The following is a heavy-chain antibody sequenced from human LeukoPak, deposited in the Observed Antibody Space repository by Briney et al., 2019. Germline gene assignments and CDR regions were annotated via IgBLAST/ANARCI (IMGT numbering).Heavy chain of an antibody. J-gene: IGHJ6*03. CDR2: IKEDGTEK. CDR3: ANYYRSPRCNNYYMDV. D-gene: IGHD3-10*01. Sequence: PGGSLRLSCAASGFSFSNYFMSWLRQAPGKGLEWVANIKEDGTEKYYMDSVKGRFTISRDNAENSLYLQMNSLRVEDTAVYYCANYYRSPRCNNYYMDVWGKGTTVTVSS. V-gene: IGHV3-7*01. CDR1: GFSFSNYF.